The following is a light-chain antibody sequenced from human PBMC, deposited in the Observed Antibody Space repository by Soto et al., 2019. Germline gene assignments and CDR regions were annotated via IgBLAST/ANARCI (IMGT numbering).Light chain of an antibody. CDR3: SSYISKNRSYV. CDR2: AVN. CDR1: SSDVGAYTS. V-gene: IGLV2-14*01. Sequence: QSALTQPASVSGSPGQSITISCTGTSSDVGAYTSVSWYQHHPDKAPKVMIYAVNKRPSGVSLRFSGSKSGNTASLPISGLQADDEAHYYCSSYISKNRSYVFGTGTRVTVL. J-gene: IGLJ1*01.